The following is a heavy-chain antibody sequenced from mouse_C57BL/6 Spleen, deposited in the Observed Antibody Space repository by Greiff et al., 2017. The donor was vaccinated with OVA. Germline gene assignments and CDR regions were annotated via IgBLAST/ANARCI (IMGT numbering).Heavy chain of an antibody. CDR3: ARDYGSSSRYFDY. Sequence: QVQLQQPGAEPVRPGSSVKLSCKASGYTFTSYWMDWVKQRPGQGLEWIGNIYPSDSETHYNHKFKDKATLTVDKSSSTSNMQLISLTSEDSAVYYCARDYGSSSRYFDYWGQGTTLTVSS. CDR2: IYPSDSET. J-gene: IGHJ2*01. D-gene: IGHD1-1*01. CDR1: GYTFTSYW. V-gene: IGHV1-61*01.